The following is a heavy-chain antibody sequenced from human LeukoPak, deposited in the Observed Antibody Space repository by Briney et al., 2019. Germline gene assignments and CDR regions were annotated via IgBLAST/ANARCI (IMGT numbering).Heavy chain of an antibody. Sequence: SETLPLTCTVSGYSISSGYYWGWIRQPPGKGLEWIGSIYHSGSTYYNPSLKSRVTISVDTSKNQFSLKLSSVTAADTAVYYCARVGYSSGWNYYYYYMDVWGKGTTVTVSS. CDR2: IYHSGST. CDR3: ARVGYSSGWNYYYYYMDV. J-gene: IGHJ6*03. CDR1: GYSISSGYY. D-gene: IGHD6-19*01. V-gene: IGHV4-38-2*02.